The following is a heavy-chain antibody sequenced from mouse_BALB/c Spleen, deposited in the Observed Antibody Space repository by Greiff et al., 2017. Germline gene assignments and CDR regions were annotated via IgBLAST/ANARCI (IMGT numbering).Heavy chain of an antibody. J-gene: IGHJ2*01. Sequence: EVQLQQSGGGLVQPGGSRKLSCAASGFTFSSFGMHWVRQAPEKGLEWVAYISSGSSTIYYADTVKGRFTISRDNPKNTLFLQMTSLRSEDTAMYYCARSGYGNYYYFDYWGKGTTLTVSS. CDR1: GFTFSSFG. CDR3: ARSGYGNYYYFDY. CDR2: ISSGSSTI. V-gene: IGHV5-17*02. D-gene: IGHD2-10*02.